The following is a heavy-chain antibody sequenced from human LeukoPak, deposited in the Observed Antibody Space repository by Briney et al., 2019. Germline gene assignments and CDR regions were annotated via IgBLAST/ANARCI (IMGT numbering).Heavy chain of an antibody. CDR3: AKDPYYDFWSGYYYFDY. CDR2: ISGSGGYT. CDR1: GLTFSNYA. Sequence: GGSLRLSCAGSGLTFSNYAMSWVHQAPGKGLEWVSGISGSGGYTYYADSVKGRFTISRDNSKNTLYLQMNSLRAEDTAIYYCAKDPYYDFWSGYYYFDYWGQGTLVTVSS. V-gene: IGHV3-23*01. D-gene: IGHD3-3*01. J-gene: IGHJ4*02.